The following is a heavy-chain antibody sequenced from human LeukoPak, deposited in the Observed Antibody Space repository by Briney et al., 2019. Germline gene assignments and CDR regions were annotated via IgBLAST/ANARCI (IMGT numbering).Heavy chain of an antibody. CDR2: INHSGST. Sequence: TSETLSLTCAVYGGSFSGYYWSWIRQPPGKGLEWIREINHSGSTNYNPSLKSRVTISVDTSKNQFSLKLSSVTAADTAVYYCARGGGNYWFDPWGQGTLVTVSS. J-gene: IGHJ5*02. CDR1: GGSFSGYY. D-gene: IGHD4-4*01. V-gene: IGHV4-34*01. CDR3: ARGGGNYWFDP.